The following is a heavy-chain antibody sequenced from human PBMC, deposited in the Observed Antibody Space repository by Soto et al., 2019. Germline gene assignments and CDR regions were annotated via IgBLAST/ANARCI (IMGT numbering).Heavy chain of an antibody. V-gene: IGHV3-21*04. CDR2: ISVRSSYI. Sequence: LRLSCAASGFTFSAYSLNWVRQAPGKGLEWVSTISVRSSYIYYVDSVKGRFTTSRDNAQNTLYLQMHSLRAEDTALYYCASYYYDSSGYNYAGLRYFVSWGQGTLVSVSS. J-gene: IGHJ4*02. D-gene: IGHD3-22*01. CDR3: ASYYYDSSGYNYAGLRYFVS. CDR1: GFTFSAYS.